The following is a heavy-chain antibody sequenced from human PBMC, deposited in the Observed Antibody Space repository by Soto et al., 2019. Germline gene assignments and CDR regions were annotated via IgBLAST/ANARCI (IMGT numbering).Heavy chain of an antibody. CDR1: GGSIRSYY. CDR2: IYYSGST. V-gene: IGHV4-59*08. CDR3: ARQVVAATQNWFDP. J-gene: IGHJ5*02. Sequence: SETLSLTCTVSGGSIRSYYRSWIRQPPGKGLEWIGYIYYSGSTNYNPSLKSRVTISVDTSKNQFSLKLSSVTAADTAVYYCARQVVAATQNWFDPWGQGTLVTVSS. D-gene: IGHD2-15*01.